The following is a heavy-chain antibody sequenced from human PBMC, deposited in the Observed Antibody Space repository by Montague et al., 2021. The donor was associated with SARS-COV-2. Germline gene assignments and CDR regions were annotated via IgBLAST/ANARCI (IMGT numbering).Heavy chain of an antibody. CDR2: ITWDSGTL. Sequence: SLRLSCAASGFTFGDHAMHWVRQAPGKGPEWISGITWDSGTLGYSYSXXVLFTISRDNAKNSLYLQMNSLRVEDTALYYCAKDFDYYDSSGYFDYWGQGTLVTVSS. CDR1: GFTFGDHA. V-gene: IGHV3-9*01. J-gene: IGHJ4*02. D-gene: IGHD3-22*01. CDR3: AKDFDYYDSSGYFDY.